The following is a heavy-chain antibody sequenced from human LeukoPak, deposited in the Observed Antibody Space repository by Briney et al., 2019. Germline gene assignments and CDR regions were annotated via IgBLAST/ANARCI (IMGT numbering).Heavy chain of an antibody. D-gene: IGHD6-13*01. CDR3: ARVMAAATAFDI. V-gene: IGHV1-18*04. Sequence: GASVKVSCKASGYTFTGYYMHWVRQAPGQGLEWMGWISAYNGNTNYAQKLQGRVTMTTDTSTSTAYMELRSLRSDDTAVYFCARVMAAATAFDIWGQGTMLTVSS. CDR2: ISAYNGNT. CDR1: GYTFTGYY. J-gene: IGHJ3*02.